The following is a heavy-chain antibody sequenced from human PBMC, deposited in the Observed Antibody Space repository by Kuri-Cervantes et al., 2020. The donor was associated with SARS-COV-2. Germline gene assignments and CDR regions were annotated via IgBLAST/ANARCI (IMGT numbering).Heavy chain of an antibody. CDR1: GFTFDDYA. CDR2: ISWNSGSI. D-gene: IGHD3-10*01. CDR3: AKDFGTMVQGVIDY. Sequence: SLKISCAASGFTFDDYAMHWVRQAPGKGLEWVSGISWNSGSIGYADSVKGRFTISRDNAKNSLYLQVNSLRAEDTALYYCAKDFGTMVQGVIDYWGQGTLVTVSS. J-gene: IGHJ4*02. V-gene: IGHV3-9*01.